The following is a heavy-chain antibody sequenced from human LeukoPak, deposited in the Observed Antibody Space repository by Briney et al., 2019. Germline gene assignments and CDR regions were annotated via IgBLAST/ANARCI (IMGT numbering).Heavy chain of an antibody. D-gene: IGHD1-26*01. CDR1: GFTFSSYG. CDR3: ANLLESGSYPAGDAFDI. J-gene: IGHJ3*02. V-gene: IGHV3-30*18. CDR2: ISYDGSNK. Sequence: PGGSLRLSCAASGFTFSSYGMHWVRQAPGKGLEWVAVISYDGSNKYYADSVKGRFTISRDNSKNTLYLQMNSLRAEDTAVYYCANLLESGSYPAGDAFDIWGQGTMVTVSS.